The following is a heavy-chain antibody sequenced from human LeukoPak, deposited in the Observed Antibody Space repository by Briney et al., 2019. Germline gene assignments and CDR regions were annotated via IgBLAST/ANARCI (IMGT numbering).Heavy chain of an antibody. J-gene: IGHJ4*02. V-gene: IGHV3-74*01. D-gene: IGHD3-22*01. Sequence: GGSLRLSCAASGFPFSSYWMHWVRQAPGKGLVWVSRINSDGSSTSYADSVKGRFTISRDNAKNTLYLQMNSLRAEGTAVYYCARRGYYYDRSGYYYDYWGQGTLVTVSS. CDR2: INSDGSST. CDR3: ARRGYYYDRSGYYYDY. CDR1: GFPFSSYW.